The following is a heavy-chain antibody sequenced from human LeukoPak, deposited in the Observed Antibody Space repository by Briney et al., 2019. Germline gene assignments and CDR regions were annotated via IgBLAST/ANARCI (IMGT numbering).Heavy chain of an antibody. D-gene: IGHD1-7*01. Sequence: PSETLSLTCAVYGGSFSGYYWSWIRQPPGKGLEWIGEINHSGSTNYNPSLKSRVTISVDTSKNQFSLKLSAVTAADTAVYYCARGRITGTRGGFDPWGQGTLVTVSS. CDR2: INHSGST. CDR3: ARGRITGTRGGFDP. CDR1: GGSFSGYY. J-gene: IGHJ5*02. V-gene: IGHV4-34*01.